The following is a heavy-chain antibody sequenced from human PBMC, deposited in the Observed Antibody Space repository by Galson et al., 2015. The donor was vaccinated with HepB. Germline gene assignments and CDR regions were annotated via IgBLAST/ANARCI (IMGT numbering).Heavy chain of an antibody. CDR2: ISYDGSNK. Sequence: SLRLSCAASGFTFSSYAMHWVRQAPGKGLEWVAVISYDGSNKYYADSVKGRFTISRDNSKNTLYLQMNSLRAEDTAVYYCARGRRDTQNPLLDCWGQGTLVTVSS. CDR3: ARGRRDTQNPLLDC. CDR1: GFTFSSYA. J-gene: IGHJ4*02. V-gene: IGHV3-30*04.